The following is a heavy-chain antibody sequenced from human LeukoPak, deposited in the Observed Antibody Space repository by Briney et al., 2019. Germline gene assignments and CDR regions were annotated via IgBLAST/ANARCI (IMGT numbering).Heavy chain of an antibody. J-gene: IGHJ4*02. Sequence: GASVKVSCKASGYTFTSYAMNWVRQAPGQGLEWMGWINTNTGNPTYAQGFTGRFVFSLDTSVSTAYLQISSLKAEDTAVYYCARPSIAVADSWDFDYWGQGTLVTVSS. CDR2: INTNTGNP. V-gene: IGHV7-4-1*02. CDR1: GYTFTSYA. D-gene: IGHD6-19*01. CDR3: ARPSIAVADSWDFDY.